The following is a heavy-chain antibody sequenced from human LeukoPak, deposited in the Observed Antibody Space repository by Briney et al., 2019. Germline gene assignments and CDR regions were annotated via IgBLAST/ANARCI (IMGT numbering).Heavy chain of an antibody. CDR1: GGSISSSSYY. CDR2: IYYSGST. J-gene: IGHJ4*02. Sequence: SETLSLTCTVSGGSISSSSYYWGWIRQPPGKGLEWIGSIYYSGSTYYSPSLKSRVTISVDTSKSQFSLKLSSVTAADTAVYYCTRLAVAGTAPDYWGQGTLVTVSS. CDR3: TRLAVAGTAPDY. V-gene: IGHV4-39*01. D-gene: IGHD6-19*01.